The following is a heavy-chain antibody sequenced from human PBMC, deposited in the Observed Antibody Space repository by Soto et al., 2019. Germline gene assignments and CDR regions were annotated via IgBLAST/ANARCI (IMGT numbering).Heavy chain of an antibody. J-gene: IGHJ5*02. Sequence: PSETLSLTCTVSGGPISSYYWSWIRQPPGKGLEWIGYIYYSGSTNYNPSLKSRVTISVDTSKNQFSLKLSSVTAADTAVYYCARVLGMAAAGNMGGWFDPWGQGTXVTVSS. CDR3: ARVLGMAAAGNMGGWFDP. V-gene: IGHV4-59*01. D-gene: IGHD6-13*01. CDR1: GGPISSYY. CDR2: IYYSGST.